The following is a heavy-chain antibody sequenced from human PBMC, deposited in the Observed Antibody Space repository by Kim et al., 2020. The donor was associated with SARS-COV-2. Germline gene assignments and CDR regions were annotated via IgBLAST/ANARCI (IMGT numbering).Heavy chain of an antibody. D-gene: IGHD3-22*01. CDR1: GFPFSTYH. CDR2: IRRSGCSK. V-gene: IGHV3-21*01. J-gene: IGHJ4*02. CDR3: ARDGDYYDSAGYPDYFYD. Sequence: GGSLRLSCAASGFPFSTYHMNWVRQAPGKGLEWLSSIRRSGCSKFYADSVKGRFTVFRDNAKNSLFLQLNSLRVEDTAVYFCARDGDYYDSAGYPDYFYDWGQGTLDTVSS.